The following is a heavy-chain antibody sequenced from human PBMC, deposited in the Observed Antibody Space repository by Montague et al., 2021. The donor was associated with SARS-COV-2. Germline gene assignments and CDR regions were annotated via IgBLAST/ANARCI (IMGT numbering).Heavy chain of an antibody. CDR3: AREGSPDTWIRGVLHY. CDR2: INHNGGT. CDR1: GGSISGYY. V-gene: IGHV4-59*12. Sequence: SETLSLTCTVTGGSISGYYWSWIRQPPGKGLEWIGEINHNGGTNYNPSLKSRVTMSVDRSKSQFSLTLNSVTAADTAVYYCAREGSPDTWIRGVLHYWGQGA. J-gene: IGHJ4*02. D-gene: IGHD3-10*01.